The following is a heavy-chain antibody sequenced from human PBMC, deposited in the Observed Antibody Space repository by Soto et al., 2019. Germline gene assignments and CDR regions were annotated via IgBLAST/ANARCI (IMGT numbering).Heavy chain of an antibody. V-gene: IGHV3-21*01. D-gene: IGHD2-21*02. CDR3: ARDRSAYCGGDCYPPCYYCDY. CDR2: ISSSSSYI. CDR1: GFTFSSYS. J-gene: IGHJ4*02. Sequence: VKLVESGGGLVKPGGSLRLSCAASGFTFSSYSMNWVRQAPGKGLEWVSSISSSSSYIYYADSVKGRFTISRDNAKYSLYLQRNSLREEDTAVYYCARDRSAYCGGDCYPPCYYCDYWGQGTLVTVSS.